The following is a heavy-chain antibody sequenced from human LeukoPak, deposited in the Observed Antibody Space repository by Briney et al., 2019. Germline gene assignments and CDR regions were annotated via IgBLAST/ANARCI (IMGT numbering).Heavy chain of an antibody. D-gene: IGHD2/OR15-2a*01. V-gene: IGHV1-2*02. Sequence: ASVKVSCKASDYSFNGYYIHWVRLVPGQGLEWMGWINPDNGGTKYAQKFQGRVTVTRDTSITTAYMELSRLTSVDTANYYCARASMSLFSRFSEILEYWGQGTLVTVSS. CDR1: DYSFNGYY. CDR3: ARASMSLFSRFSEILEY. CDR2: INPDNGGT. J-gene: IGHJ4*02.